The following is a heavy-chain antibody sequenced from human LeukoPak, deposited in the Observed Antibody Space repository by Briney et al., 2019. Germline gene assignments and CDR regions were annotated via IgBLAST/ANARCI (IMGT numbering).Heavy chain of an antibody. J-gene: IGHJ4*02. D-gene: IGHD6-13*01. CDR2: IYYSGST. CDR3: ARSLSEIAAAFDY. CDR1: GGSISSGDYY. Sequence: SETLSLTCTVSGGSISSGDYYWSWIRQPPGKGLEWIGYIYYSGSTNYNPSLKSRVTISVDTSKNQFSLKLSSVTAADTAVYYCARSLSEIAAAFDYWGQGTLVTVSS. V-gene: IGHV4-61*08.